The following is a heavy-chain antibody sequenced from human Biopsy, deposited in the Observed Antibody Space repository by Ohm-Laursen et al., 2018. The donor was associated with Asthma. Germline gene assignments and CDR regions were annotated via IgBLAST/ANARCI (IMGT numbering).Heavy chain of an antibody. V-gene: IGHV1-18*01. CDR2: ISVYNGNT. CDR1: GYTFNSAG. J-gene: IGHJ6*02. CDR3: AREVEYSHYYGIDV. D-gene: IGHD2-8*02. Sequence: SVKVSCKTSGYTFNSAGITWVRQAPGQGLEWLGWISVYNGNTRVAQKLQDRVTMITDTSTSTAYMELRSLRSDDTAVYFCAREVEYSHYYGIDVWGQGTTVTVS.